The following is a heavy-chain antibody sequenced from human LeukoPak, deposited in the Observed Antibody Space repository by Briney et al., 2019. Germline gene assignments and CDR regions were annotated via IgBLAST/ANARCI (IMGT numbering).Heavy chain of an antibody. Sequence: ASVKVSCKASGYTFRSHGISWVRQAPGQGLEWMGWISCYDSETKYAQKFQGRVTMTTDTSTSTAYMELNNLRSEDTAVYYCARDRAPLTTTAVGFDPWGQGTLVTVSS. CDR3: ARDRAPLTTTAVGFDP. V-gene: IGHV1-18*01. J-gene: IGHJ5*02. CDR1: GYTFRSHG. CDR2: ISCYDSET. D-gene: IGHD4/OR15-4a*01.